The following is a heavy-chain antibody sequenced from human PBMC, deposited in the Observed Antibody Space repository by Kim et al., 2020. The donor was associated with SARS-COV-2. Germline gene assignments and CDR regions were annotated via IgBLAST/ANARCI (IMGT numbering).Heavy chain of an antibody. CDR3: AKVSGYYYDSSGEGAEYFQH. D-gene: IGHD3-22*01. CDR2: ISGSGGST. CDR1: GFTFSSYA. V-gene: IGHV3-23*01. Sequence: GGSLRLSCAASGFTFSSYAMSWVRQAPGKGLEWVSAISGSGGSTYYADSVKGRFTISRDNSKNTLYLQMNSLRAEDTAVYYCAKVSGYYYDSSGEGAEYFQHWGQGTLVTVSS. J-gene: IGHJ1*01.